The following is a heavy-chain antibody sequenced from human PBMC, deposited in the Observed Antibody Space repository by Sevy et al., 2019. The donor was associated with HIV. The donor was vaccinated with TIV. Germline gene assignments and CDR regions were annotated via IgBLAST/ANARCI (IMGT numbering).Heavy chain of an antibody. D-gene: IGHD2-2*01. CDR1: GFTFSSYS. Sequence: GGSLRLSCAASGFTFSSYSMNWVRQAPGKGLEWVSYISSSRSTIYYADSVKGRFTISRDNAKNSLYLQMNSLRAEDTAVCYCARDRCSSTSCYGDYYYGMDVWGQGTTVTVSS. J-gene: IGHJ6*02. CDR2: ISSSRSTI. V-gene: IGHV3-48*01. CDR3: ARDRCSSTSCYGDYYYGMDV.